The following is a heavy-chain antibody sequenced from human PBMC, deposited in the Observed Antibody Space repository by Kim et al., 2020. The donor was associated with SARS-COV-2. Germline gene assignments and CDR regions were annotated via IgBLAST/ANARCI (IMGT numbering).Heavy chain of an antibody. Sequence: SVKVSCKASGGTFSSYAISWVRQAPGQGLEWMGGIIPIFGTANYAQKFQGRVTITADESTSTAYMELSSLRSEDTAVYYCASGDYYDSSGYRDRFDYWGQGTLVTVSS. V-gene: IGHV1-69*13. CDR2: IIPIFGTA. J-gene: IGHJ4*02. CDR1: GGTFSSYA. D-gene: IGHD3-22*01. CDR3: ASGDYYDSSGYRDRFDY.